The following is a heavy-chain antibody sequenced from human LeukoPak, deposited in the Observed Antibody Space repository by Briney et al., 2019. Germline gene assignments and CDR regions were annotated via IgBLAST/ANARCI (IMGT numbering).Heavy chain of an antibody. CDR1: GGSISSSSYS. CDR2: IYYSGST. CDR3: ARVYNWNYDY. D-gene: IGHD1-7*01. V-gene: IGHV4-39*07. Sequence: SETLSLTCTVSGGSISSSSYSWGWIRQPPGKGLERIGSIYYSGSTYYNPSLKSRVTISPDTSKNQFSLKLSSVTAADTAVYYCARVYNWNYDYWGQGTLVTVSS. J-gene: IGHJ4*02.